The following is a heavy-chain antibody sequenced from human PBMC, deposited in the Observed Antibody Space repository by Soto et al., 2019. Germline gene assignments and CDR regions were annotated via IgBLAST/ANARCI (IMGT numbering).Heavy chain of an antibody. J-gene: IGHJ6*03. CDR2: IYPGDSDT. D-gene: IGHD2-2*01. Sequence: GESLKISCKGSGYSFTSYWIGWVRQMPGKGLEWMGIIYPGDSDTRYSPSFQGQVTISADKSISTAYLQWSSLKASDTAMYYRARARGYCSSTSCYNYMDVWGKGATVTVSS. CDR3: ARARGYCSSTSCYNYMDV. CDR1: GYSFTSYW. V-gene: IGHV5-51*01.